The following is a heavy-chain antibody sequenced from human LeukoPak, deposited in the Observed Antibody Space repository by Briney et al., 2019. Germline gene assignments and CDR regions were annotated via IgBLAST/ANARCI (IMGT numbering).Heavy chain of an antibody. CDR2: ISSSSNYI. V-gene: IGHV3-21*01. Sequence: PGGSLRLSCAASGFTFSTYNMNWVRQAPGKGLEWVSSISSSSNYIYYADSVKGRFTISRDNAKNSLYLQMNSLRVEDTDVSYCARDVGASAPDAFDIWGQGTMVTVS. D-gene: IGHD1-26*01. CDR3: ARDVGASAPDAFDI. CDR1: GFTFSTYN. J-gene: IGHJ3*02.